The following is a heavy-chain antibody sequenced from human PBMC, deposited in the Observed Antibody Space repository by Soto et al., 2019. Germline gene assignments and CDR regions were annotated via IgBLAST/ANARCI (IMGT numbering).Heavy chain of an antibody. D-gene: IGHD2-8*01. Sequence: EVQLLESGGGLVQPGGSLRLSCAASGFTFINYAMIWVRQAPGKGLEWVATIRGGGDGTYYADSVKGQFTISRDNSKNTLYLQMHFLRAEDKAIYYCAKKGLGSLKTFCSNSDCDYAFDLWGQGTVVTVSS. J-gene: IGHJ3*01. CDR3: AKKGLGSLKTFCSNSDCDYAFDL. CDR2: IRGGGDGT. V-gene: IGHV3-23*01. CDR1: GFTFINYA.